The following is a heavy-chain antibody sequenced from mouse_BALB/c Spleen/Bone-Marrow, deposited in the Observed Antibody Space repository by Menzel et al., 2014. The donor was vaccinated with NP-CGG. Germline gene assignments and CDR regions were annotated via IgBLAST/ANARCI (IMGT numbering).Heavy chain of an antibody. CDR3: ARGIYYDSTWFAY. J-gene: IGHJ3*01. V-gene: IGHV1-67*01. CDR1: GYTFTDYA. Sequence: VQGVESGPELVRPGVSVKISCKGSGYTFTDYAMHWVKQSHAKSLEWIGVISTYSGNTNYNQKFKGKATMTVDKSSSTAYMELARLTSEDSVIYYCARGIYYDSTWFAYWGQGTLVTVSA. CDR2: ISTYSGNT. D-gene: IGHD2-4*01.